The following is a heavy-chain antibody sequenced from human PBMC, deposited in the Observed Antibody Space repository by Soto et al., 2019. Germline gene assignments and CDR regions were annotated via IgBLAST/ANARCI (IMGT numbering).Heavy chain of an antibody. J-gene: IGHJ5*01. CDR3: ARGYPGWSYGACDS. CDR2: ISPNSGNT. D-gene: IGHD6-19*01. Sequence: DSVKVSCKTSGYTFTRNGISWVRQAPGQGLEWMGWISPNSGNTKYAQKLQGRVIMTTDTSTSTAYMELRSLRSDDTAVYYWARGYPGWSYGACDSLGQGNLGTVDS. CDR1: GYTFTRNG. V-gene: IGHV1-18*01.